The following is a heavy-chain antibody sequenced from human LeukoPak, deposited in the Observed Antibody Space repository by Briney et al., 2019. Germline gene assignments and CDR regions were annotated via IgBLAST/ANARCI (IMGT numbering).Heavy chain of an antibody. V-gene: IGHV3-21*01. D-gene: IGHD3-10*01. J-gene: IGHJ6*04. Sequence: GGSLRLSCAASGFTFSSYGMHWVRQAPGKGLEWVSSISSSSSYIYYADSVKGRFTISRDNAKSSLYLQMNSLRAEDTAVYYCARDYYGSVDVWGKGTTVTVSS. CDR3: ARDYYGSVDV. CDR1: GFTFSSYG. CDR2: ISSSSSYI.